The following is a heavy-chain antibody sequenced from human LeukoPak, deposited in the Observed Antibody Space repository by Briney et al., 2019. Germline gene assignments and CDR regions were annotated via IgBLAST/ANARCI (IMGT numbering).Heavy chain of an antibody. CDR1: GFTFSSYS. J-gene: IGHJ4*02. V-gene: IGHV3-21*01. CDR3: ARDSGGDYDADSFDY. Sequence: GGSLRLSCAASGFTFSSYSMNWVRQAPGKGLEWVSSISSSSSYIYYADSVKGRFTISRDNAKNSLYLQMNSLRAEDTAVYYCARDSGGDYDADSFDYWGQGTLVTVSS. D-gene: IGHD2-21*02. CDR2: ISSSSSYI.